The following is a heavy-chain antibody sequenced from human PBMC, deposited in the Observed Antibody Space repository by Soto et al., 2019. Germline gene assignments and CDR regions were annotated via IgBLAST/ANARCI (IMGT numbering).Heavy chain of an antibody. J-gene: IGHJ4*02. V-gene: IGHV3-30*18. CDR3: AKDAGAAGTFDY. CDR1: GFTFSSYA. D-gene: IGHD6-13*01. CDR2: ISNDGSNK. Sequence: HPGGSLRLSCAASGFTFSSYAMQWVRQAPGKGLEWVGVISNDGSNKHYADSVKGRFTISRDNPKNTLYLQINSLRAEDTAVYYCAKDAGAAGTFDYWGQGTVVTVSS.